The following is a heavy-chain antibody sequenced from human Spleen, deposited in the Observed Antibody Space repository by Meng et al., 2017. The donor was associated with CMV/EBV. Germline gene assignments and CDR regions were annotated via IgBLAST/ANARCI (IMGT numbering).Heavy chain of an antibody. J-gene: IGHJ3*02. V-gene: IGHV3-21*01. CDR1: GFTFSSYS. CDR2: ISSSGSYI. Sequence: GESLKISCAASGFTFSSYSMNWVRQAPGKGLEWVSSISSSGSYIYYADSLKGRFTVSRDNAKNSLYLQMNSLRAEDTALYYRARGKYDSSGYWVRDAFGIWGQGTMVTVSS. CDR3: ARGKYDSSGYWVRDAFGI. D-gene: IGHD3-22*01.